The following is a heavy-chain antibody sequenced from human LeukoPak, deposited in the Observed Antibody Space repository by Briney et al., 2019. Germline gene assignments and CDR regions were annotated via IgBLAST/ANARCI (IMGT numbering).Heavy chain of an antibody. Sequence: IPSETLSLTCTVSGGSISSYYWSWIRQPPGKGLEWIGYIYYSGSTNYNPSLKSRVTISVDTSKNQFSLKLSSVTAADTAVYYCARSYSSTWEGLDYFDYGAREPLVTVSS. CDR3: ARSYSSTWEGLDYFDY. CDR1: GGSISSYY. J-gene: IGHJ4*02. V-gene: IGHV4-59*01. D-gene: IGHD6-13*01. CDR2: IYYSGST.